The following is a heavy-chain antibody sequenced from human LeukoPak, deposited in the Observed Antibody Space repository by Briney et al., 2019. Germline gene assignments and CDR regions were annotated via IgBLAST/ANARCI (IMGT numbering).Heavy chain of an antibody. CDR1: GYTFTSYG. V-gene: IGHV1-18*01. CDR2: ISAYNGNT. CDR3: ARYRIAVAGTKPLDP. Sequence: GASVKVSCKASGYTFTSYGISWVRQAPGQGLEWMGWISAYNGNTNYAQKLQGRVTMTTDTSTSTAYMELRSLRSDDTAVYYCARYRIAVAGTKPLDPWGQGTLVTVSS. J-gene: IGHJ5*02. D-gene: IGHD6-19*01.